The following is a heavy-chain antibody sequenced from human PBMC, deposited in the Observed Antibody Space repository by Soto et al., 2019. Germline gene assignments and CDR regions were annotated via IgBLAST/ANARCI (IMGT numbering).Heavy chain of an antibody. Sequence: ASVKVSCNAPRDTFTIYYINWVRRSPGQGLEWMGVINPHGGSTAYAQKFKGRVTLTRDTSASTVYMEGSSLTSEDTAMYYCARSSGGNFGIIIEGTNWFAPWGQGTLV. CDR1: RDTFTIYY. D-gene: IGHD1-26*01. V-gene: IGHV1-46*01. J-gene: IGHJ5*02. CDR2: INPHGGST. CDR3: ARSSGGNFGIIIEGTNWFAP.